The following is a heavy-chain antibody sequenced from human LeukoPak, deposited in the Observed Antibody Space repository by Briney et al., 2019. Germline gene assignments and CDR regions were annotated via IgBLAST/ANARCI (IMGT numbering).Heavy chain of an antibody. CDR2: ISGSGDST. CDR1: GFTFISYA. V-gene: IGHV3-23*01. Sequence: GGSLRLSCAASGFTFISYAMSWVRQAPGKGLEWVSGISGSGDSTYYADSVKGRFTISRDNSKNTLYVQVNSLGTEDTAAYYCAKGSYYDSSGSFYFDYWGQGTLVTVSS. J-gene: IGHJ4*02. D-gene: IGHD3-22*01. CDR3: AKGSYYDSSGSFYFDY.